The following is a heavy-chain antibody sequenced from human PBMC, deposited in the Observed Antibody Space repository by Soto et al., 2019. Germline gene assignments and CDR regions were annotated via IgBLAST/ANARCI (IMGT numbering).Heavy chain of an antibody. CDR1: GDTFKNCV. J-gene: IGHJ6*02. CDR2: IIPLFGTT. V-gene: IGHV1-69*01. Sequence: QVQVVQSGVEVRRPGSSVKVSCKASGDTFKNCVISWVRQAPGQGLEWMGGIIPLFGTTDFAQRFQGRLTITTDEYKTTAYMELSRLRSEDTATYYCAAELGFGKLSVVWGQGTTVIVSS. D-gene: IGHD3-10*01. CDR3: AAELGFGKLSVV.